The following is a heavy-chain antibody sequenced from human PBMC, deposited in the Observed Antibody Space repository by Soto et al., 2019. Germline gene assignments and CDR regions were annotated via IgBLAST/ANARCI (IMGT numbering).Heavy chain of an antibody. CDR2: IYHSGST. Sequence: SETLSLTCTVSGGSISSGDHYWSWIRQPPGKGLEWIGYIYHSGSTYYNPSLKSRVTISVDTSKNQFSLKLSSVTAADTAVYYCARLGGAADTAFDIWGQGTRVTVSS. J-gene: IGHJ3*02. CDR3: ARLGGAADTAFDI. V-gene: IGHV4-30-4*01. CDR1: GGSISSGDHY. D-gene: IGHD6-13*01.